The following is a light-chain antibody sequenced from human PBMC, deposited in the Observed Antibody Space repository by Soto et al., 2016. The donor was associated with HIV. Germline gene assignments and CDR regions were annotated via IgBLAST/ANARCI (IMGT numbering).Light chain of an antibody. V-gene: IGKV1-6*01. Sequence: AIQMTQSPSSLSASLGDRVTITCRASQGIKNGLGWYQQKPGKAPKLLIYATSSLGGGVPSRFSGSGSGTDFTLTISSLQPEXSAFLFCLQDYDRPYTFGQGTKLEIK. CDR1: QGIKNG. CDR2: ATS. J-gene: IGKJ2*01. CDR3: LQDYDRPYT.